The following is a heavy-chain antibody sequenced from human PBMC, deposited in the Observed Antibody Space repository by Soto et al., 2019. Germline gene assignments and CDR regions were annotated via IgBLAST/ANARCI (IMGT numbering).Heavy chain of an antibody. CDR1: GYTFTSYG. Sequence: QVQLVQSGAEVKKPGASVKVSCKASGYTFTSYGISWVRQAPGQGLEWMGWISAYNGNTNYAQKLQGRVTMTTDTXTXKAYMEPRSLRSDDTGVYYCARDPPYSSGWYAGFAPWGQGTLVTVSS. V-gene: IGHV1-18*01. D-gene: IGHD6-19*01. CDR2: ISAYNGNT. CDR3: ARDPPYSSGWYAGFAP. J-gene: IGHJ5*02.